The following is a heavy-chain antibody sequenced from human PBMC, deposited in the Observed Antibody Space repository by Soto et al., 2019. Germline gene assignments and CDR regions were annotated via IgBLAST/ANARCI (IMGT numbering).Heavy chain of an antibody. CDR3: VRGIPTKVVQTDAPDKFYFDS. D-gene: IGHD3-22*01. J-gene: IGHJ4*02. CDR2: MNHGGKS. Sequence: QVQLQQWGAGLLKPSQTLSLTCAVYGGSFSGYYWTWIRQSPGNGLEWIGEMNHGGKSNHNPSLKSRVTISVDTSKNQVSLKLSSMTAADTAVYYSVRGIPTKVVQTDAPDKFYFDSLGQGTLVTVST. V-gene: IGHV4-34*02. CDR1: GGSFSGYY.